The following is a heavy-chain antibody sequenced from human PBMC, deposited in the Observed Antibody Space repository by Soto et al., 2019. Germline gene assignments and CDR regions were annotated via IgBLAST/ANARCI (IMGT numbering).Heavy chain of an antibody. CDR1: GYPFSKYG. Sequence: QLQLVQSGAEVERPGASVRVSCKAYGYPFSKYGISWIRQAPGQGLEWMGWLKPDNGDTKYAQKFQGRVTMTTYQASNTAYRELRSLRSDDTAVYYCATSYDSGFDPWGQGTLVSGSS. CDR3: ATSYDSGFDP. D-gene: IGHD5-12*01. V-gene: IGHV1-18*04. CDR2: LKPDNGDT. J-gene: IGHJ5*02.